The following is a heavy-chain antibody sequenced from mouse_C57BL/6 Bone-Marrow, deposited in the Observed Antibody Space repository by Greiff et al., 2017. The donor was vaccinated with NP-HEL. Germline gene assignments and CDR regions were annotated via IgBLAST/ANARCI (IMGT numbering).Heavy chain of an antibody. J-gene: IGHJ3*01. Sequence: ESGPGLVKPSQSLSLTCSVTGYSITSGYYWNWIRQFPGNKLEWMGCISYDGSNNYNPSLKNRISITRDTSKNQFVLKLNSVTTEDTATYYCARTRFYGSAYWGQGTLVTVSA. D-gene: IGHD1-1*01. CDR3: ARTRFYGSAY. CDR2: ISYDGSN. CDR1: GYSITSGYY. V-gene: IGHV3-6*01.